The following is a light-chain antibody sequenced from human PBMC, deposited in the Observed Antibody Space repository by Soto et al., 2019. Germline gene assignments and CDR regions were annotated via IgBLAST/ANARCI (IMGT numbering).Light chain of an antibody. CDR2: AAS. V-gene: IGKV1-39*01. CDR1: QSVRSNF. Sequence: MTQSPATLSVSPGERATLFCRASQSVRSNFLAWYQQKPGKAPKLLIYAASSLQSGVPSRFSGSGSVTDFTLTISRLQPEDFATYYCQQRYSTPPLFNFGPGTKVDIK. CDR3: QQRYSTPPLFN. J-gene: IGKJ3*01.